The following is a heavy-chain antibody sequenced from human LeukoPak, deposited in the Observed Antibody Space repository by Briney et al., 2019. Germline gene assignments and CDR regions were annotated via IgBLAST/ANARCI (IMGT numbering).Heavy chain of an antibody. CDR3: ARDWDCSGVGCVDVFDV. V-gene: IGHV1-18*01. J-gene: IGHJ3*01. D-gene: IGHD2-15*01. CDR1: GYPFSSYS. Sequence: GASVKVSCTASGYPFSSYSISWVRQAPGQGLEWMGWSSTYSDHTYYAQRLQGRVTMTTDTSTKTAYMELRGLTSDDTAVYYCARDWDCSGVGCVDVFDVWGQGTMVTVSS. CDR2: SSTYSDHT.